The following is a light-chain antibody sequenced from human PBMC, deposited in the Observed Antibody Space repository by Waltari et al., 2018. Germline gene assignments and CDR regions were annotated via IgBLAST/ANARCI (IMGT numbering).Light chain of an antibody. CDR2: DAS. V-gene: IGKV3-15*01. J-gene: IGKJ5*01. CDR1: QRIKNN. Sequence: ETVMPQSPATLSVYPGERATLSCRASQRIKNNLAWYQQKGGQAPRLLLFDASTRATGISARFSGSGYGTEFTLTISSLQSEDFAVYYCQQYDNWPLTFGQGTRLDIK. CDR3: QQYDNWPLT.